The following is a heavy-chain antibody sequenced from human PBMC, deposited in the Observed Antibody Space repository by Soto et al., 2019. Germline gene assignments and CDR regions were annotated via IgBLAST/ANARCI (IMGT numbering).Heavy chain of an antibody. CDR1: GGSFSGYY. D-gene: IGHD3-22*01. J-gene: IGHJ4*02. V-gene: IGHV4-34*01. CDR3: ASEVGYDSSGTDFDY. CDR2: INHSGST. Sequence: PSETLSLTCAVYGGSFSGYYWSWIRQPPGKGLEWIGEINHSGSTNYNPSLKSRVTISVDTSKNQFSLKLSSVTAADTAVYYCASEVGYDSSGTDFDYWGQGTLVTVSS.